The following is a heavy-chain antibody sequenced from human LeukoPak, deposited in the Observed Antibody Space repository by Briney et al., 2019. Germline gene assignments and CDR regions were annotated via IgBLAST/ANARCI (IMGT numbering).Heavy chain of an antibody. CDR1: GGSISSGDYY. CDR3: ARGGYSYGNAFDI. J-gene: IGHJ3*02. CDR2: IYYSGST. V-gene: IGHV4-31*03. Sequence: SQTLSRTCTVSGGSISSGDYYWSWIRQHPGKGLEWIGYIYYSGSTYYNPSLKSRVTISVDTSKNQFSLKLSSVTAADTAVYYCARGGYSYGNAFDIWGQGTMVTVSS. D-gene: IGHD5-18*01.